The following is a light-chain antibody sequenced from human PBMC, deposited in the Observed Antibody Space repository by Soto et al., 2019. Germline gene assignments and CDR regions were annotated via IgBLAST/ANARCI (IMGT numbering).Light chain of an antibody. V-gene: IGKV3-15*01. CDR2: GAS. J-gene: IGKJ1*01. Sequence: EIVMTQSPATLSVSPGERATLSCRASQSVSSNLAWYQQKPGQAPRLLIYGASTRATGIPARFSGSGSGTEFTLTISSLQSEDFAVYFCQQYGYSQWTFGQGTKVEIK. CDR1: QSVSSN. CDR3: QQYGYSQWT.